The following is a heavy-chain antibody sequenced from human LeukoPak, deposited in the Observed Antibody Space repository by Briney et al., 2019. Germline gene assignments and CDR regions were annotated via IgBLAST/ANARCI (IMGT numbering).Heavy chain of an antibody. Sequence: ASVEVSCKASGYTFTSYDINWVRQATGQGLEWMGWMNPNSGNTGYAQKFQGRVTMTRNTSISTAYMELSSLRSEDTAVYYCASTPSVSGNWFDPWGQGTLVTVSS. CDR3: ASTPSVSGNWFDP. CDR1: GYTFTSYD. D-gene: IGHD5/OR15-5a*01. V-gene: IGHV1-8*01. CDR2: MNPNSGNT. J-gene: IGHJ5*02.